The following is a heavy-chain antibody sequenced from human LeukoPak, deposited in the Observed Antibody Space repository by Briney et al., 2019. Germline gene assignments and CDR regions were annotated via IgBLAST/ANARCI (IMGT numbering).Heavy chain of an antibody. V-gene: IGHV1-2*02. D-gene: IGHD5-18*01. J-gene: IGHJ4*02. CDR2: SNPNSGGT. CDR3: ARERRVYSYGSFLGGY. CDR1: GYTFTDYY. Sequence: ASVKVSCKASGYTFTDYYMYWVRQAPGQGLEWMGWSNPNSGGTNYAQRFQGRVTMTRDTSLSTPYMELSRLSCDDTALYYCARERRVYSYGSFLGGYWGQGTLVHVFS.